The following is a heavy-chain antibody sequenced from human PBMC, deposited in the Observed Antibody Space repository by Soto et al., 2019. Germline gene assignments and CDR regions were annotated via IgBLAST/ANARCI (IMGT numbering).Heavy chain of an antibody. CDR2: IIPAFGTA. Sequence: QVQLVQSGAEVKNPGSSVKVSCKTSGGTFNSYLIDWVRQAPGQGLEWMGGIIPAFGTAKYAQKFQGRVTITADESKTTAYMELRTLTSEDTAVYYCARGLDQPPVGLYFDTWGQGTLVTVSS. J-gene: IGHJ4*02. V-gene: IGHV1-69*01. D-gene: IGHD2-2*01. CDR1: GGTFNSYL. CDR3: ARGLDQPPVGLYFDT.